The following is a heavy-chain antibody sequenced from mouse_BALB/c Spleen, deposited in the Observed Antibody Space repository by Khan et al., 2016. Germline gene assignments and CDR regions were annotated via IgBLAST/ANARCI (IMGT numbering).Heavy chain of an antibody. D-gene: IGHD2-14*01. Sequence: EVKFCESGGGLVQPGGSLKLSCAASGFDFSRYWMSWVRQAPGNGLELIGEINPDLRTINYAPSLKDKFIISRDNAKNTLYLQMSKVRSEDTARSYGARERYCRCLAYWYRGHLVTVTA. V-gene: IGHV4-1*02. J-gene: IGHJ3*01. CDR2: INPDLRTI. CDR1: GFDFSRYW. CDR3: ARERYCRCLAY.